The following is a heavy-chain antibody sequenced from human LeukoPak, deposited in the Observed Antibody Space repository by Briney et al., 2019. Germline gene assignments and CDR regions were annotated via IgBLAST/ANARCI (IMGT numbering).Heavy chain of an antibody. D-gene: IGHD5-18*01. Sequence: PSETLSLTCAVYGGSFSGYYWSWIRQPPGKGLEWIGEINHSGSTNYNPSLKSRVTISVDTSKNQFSLKLSSVTAADTAVYYCARGGYSYGRRSYYFDYWGQGTLVTVSS. CDR2: INHSGST. CDR3: ARGGYSYGRRSYYFDY. J-gene: IGHJ4*02. CDR1: GGSFSGYY. V-gene: IGHV4-34*01.